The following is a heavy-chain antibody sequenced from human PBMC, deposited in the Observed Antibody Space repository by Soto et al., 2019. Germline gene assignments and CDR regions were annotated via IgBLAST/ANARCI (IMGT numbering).Heavy chain of an antibody. J-gene: IGHJ3*01. CDR2: IRSKTDGGTT. CDR3: TTRCSGWYGDDAFNV. CDR1: GFTFSNAW. V-gene: IGHV3-15*01. D-gene: IGHD6-19*01. Sequence: LRLSCAASGFTFSNAWMTWVRQAPGRGLEWVGRIRSKTDGGTTVSAAPVKCRFTISRDDSKNTLYLQMNSLKTEDTAVYYCTTRCSGWYGDDAFNVWGQGTMVTVSS.